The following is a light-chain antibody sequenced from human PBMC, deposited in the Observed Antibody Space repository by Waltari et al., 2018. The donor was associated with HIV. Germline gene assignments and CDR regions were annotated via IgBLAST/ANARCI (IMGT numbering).Light chain of an antibody. CDR2: EGN. J-gene: IGLJ2*01. V-gene: IGLV2-23*01. CDR1: SSGVGTNSL. Sequence: QSALTQPASVSGSPGQSITISCTGTSSGVGTNSLVSWYQPPPGKAPKLMIYEGNKRPSGVSNRFSGSKSGNTASLTISGLQAEDEADYYCSSYTSFSTVLFGGGTKLTVL. CDR3: SSYTSFSTVL.